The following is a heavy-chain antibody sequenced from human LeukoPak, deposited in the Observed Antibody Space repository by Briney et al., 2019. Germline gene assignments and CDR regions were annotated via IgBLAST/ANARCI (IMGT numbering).Heavy chain of an antibody. CDR3: ARGGLPGGLDY. CDR1: GFTVSNSW. D-gene: IGHD7-27*01. J-gene: IGHJ4*02. CDR2: INNDGNRI. Sequence: GGSLRLSCAASGFTVSNSWMFWVRQAPGKGLMYVSEINNDGNRIRYVDSVKGRFTISRDGAKNTLFLQMNSLRDDDTAMYYCARGGLPGGLDYWGQGILVTVSS. V-gene: IGHV3-74*01.